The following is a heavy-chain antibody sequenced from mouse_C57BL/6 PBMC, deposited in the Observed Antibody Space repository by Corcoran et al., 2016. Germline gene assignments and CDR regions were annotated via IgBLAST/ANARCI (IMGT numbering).Heavy chain of an antibody. CDR2: IYPTSGNT. V-gene: IGHV1-81*01. CDR1: GYTFTSYG. J-gene: IGHJ4*01. Sequence: QVQLQQSGAELARPGASVKLSCKASGYTFTSYGISWMKQRTGLGLEWIGEIYPTSGNTYYNEKFKGKATLTADKSSSTAHMEVRSLTSEDSAVDCCARRLPSTIDDWGQGTSVTVSS. D-gene: IGHD6-1*01. CDR3: ARRLPSTIDD.